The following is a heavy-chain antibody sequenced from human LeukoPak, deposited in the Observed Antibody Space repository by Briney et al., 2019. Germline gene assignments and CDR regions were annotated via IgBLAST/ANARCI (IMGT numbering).Heavy chain of an antibody. CDR2: ISGSGGCT. Sequence: GGSLRHSCAASGFTFSSYAMSWVRQAPGKGLEWVSAISGSGGCTYYAASVKGRFTISRDNSKNTLYLQMYSLRAEDTAVYYCAKESELLCGGWFDAWGEGTLVTVSS. D-gene: IGHD2-2*01. J-gene: IGHJ5*02. V-gene: IGHV3-23*01. CDR1: GFTFSSYA. CDR3: AKESELLCGGWFDA.